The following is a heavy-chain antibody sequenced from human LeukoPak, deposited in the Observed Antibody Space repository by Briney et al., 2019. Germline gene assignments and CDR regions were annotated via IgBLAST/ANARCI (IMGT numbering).Heavy chain of an antibody. J-gene: IGHJ5*02. CDR1: GFTFSDYY. D-gene: IGHD2-15*01. CDR2: ISSSGSTI. V-gene: IGHV3-11*01. Sequence: GGSLRLSCAASGFTFSDYYMSWIRQAPGKGLEGVSYISSSGSTIYYADSVKGRFTISRDNAKNSLYLQMNSLRAEDTAVYYCARDAVVVVAATTAWFDPWGQGTLVTVSS. CDR3: ARDAVVVVAATTAWFDP.